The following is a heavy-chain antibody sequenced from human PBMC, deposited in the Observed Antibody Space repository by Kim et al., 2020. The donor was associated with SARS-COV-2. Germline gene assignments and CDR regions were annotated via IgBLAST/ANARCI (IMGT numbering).Heavy chain of an antibody. J-gene: IGHJ4*02. V-gene: IGHV3-48*02. Sequence: GGSLRLSCAASGFTFSAYSMNWVRQAPGKGLEWVSYISFGYTIHYADSVKGRFTISRDNAKNSLYLQMNSLRDEDSGVYYCVRDPNALDFWGQGTLVTVSS. CDR2: ISFGYTI. D-gene: IGHD2-8*01. CDR1: GFTFSAYS. CDR3: VRDPNALDF.